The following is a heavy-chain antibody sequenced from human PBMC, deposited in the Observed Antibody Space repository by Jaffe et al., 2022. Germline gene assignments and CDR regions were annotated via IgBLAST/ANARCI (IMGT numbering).Heavy chain of an antibody. CDR3: ARGGSDFWSGYYADYYYYYMDV. D-gene: IGHD3-3*01. CDR1: GGTFSSYA. Sequence: QVQLVQSGAEVKKPGSSVKVSCKASGGTFSSYAISWVRQAPGQGLEWMGGIIPIFGTANYAQKFQGRVTITADESTSTAYMELSSLRSEDTAVYYCARGGSDFWSGYYADYYYYYMDVWGKGTTVTVSS. J-gene: IGHJ6*03. V-gene: IGHV1-69*01. CDR2: IIPIFGTA.